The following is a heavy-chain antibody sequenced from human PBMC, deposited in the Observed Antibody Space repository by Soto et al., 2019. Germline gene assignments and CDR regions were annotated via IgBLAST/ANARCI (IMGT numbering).Heavy chain of an antibody. CDR2: ICSTGTYV. Sequence: PGGSLRLSCAGSGFTFSAYNIYWVRQPPGQGLEWVSSICSTGTYVLYAASLKGRLTISRDNANSSVFLQMDNLSVEDTAVYYCARQLYFGELSLGFWGQGTLVTVSS. CDR3: ARQLYFGELSLGF. CDR1: GFTFSAYN. V-gene: IGHV3-21*01. J-gene: IGHJ4*02. D-gene: IGHD3-10*01.